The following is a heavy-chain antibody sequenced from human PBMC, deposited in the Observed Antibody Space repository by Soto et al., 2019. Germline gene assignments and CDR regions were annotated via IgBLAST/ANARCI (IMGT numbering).Heavy chain of an antibody. D-gene: IGHD5-12*01. Sequence: APVKVSCKASGYTFSNYGISWVRHAPGQGLEWMGWISAYNGNTKYAQKLQGRVTMTTDTSTSTAYMELRSLRSDDTAVYYCARDSPIGSVFSGYDAIDIWGQGTLVTVSS. V-gene: IGHV1-18*01. CDR3: ARDSPIGSVFSGYDAIDI. CDR2: ISAYNGNT. CDR1: GYTFSNYG. J-gene: IGHJ4*02.